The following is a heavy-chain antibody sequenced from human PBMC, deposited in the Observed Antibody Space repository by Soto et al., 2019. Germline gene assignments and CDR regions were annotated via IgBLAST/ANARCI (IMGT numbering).Heavy chain of an antibody. CDR2: ISSTGSNQ. Sequence: GGSLRLSCAASGFTFSSHGMHWVRQALGKGLDWVAAISSTGSNQYYADSVKGRFTISRSDSTDTAYMELSSLRSEDTAVYYCATDPRFGDLRFDYWGQGTLVTVSS. CDR1: GFTFSSHG. D-gene: IGHD3-10*01. CDR3: ATDPRFGDLRFDY. V-gene: IGHV3-30*03. J-gene: IGHJ4*02.